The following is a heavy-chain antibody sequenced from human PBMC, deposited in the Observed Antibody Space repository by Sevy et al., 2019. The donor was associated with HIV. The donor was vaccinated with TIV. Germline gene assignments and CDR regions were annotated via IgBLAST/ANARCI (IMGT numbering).Heavy chain of an antibody. CDR2: ISYDGSNK. V-gene: IGHV3-30*04. CDR1: GFTFSSYA. D-gene: IGHD3-3*01. J-gene: IGHJ3*02. Sequence: GGSLRLSCAASGFTFSSYAMHWVRQAPGKGLEWVAVISYDGSNKYYADSVKGRFTISRDNSKNTLYLQMNSLRAEDRVVYYCARDPFVNYDFWSGYYTEGAFDIWGQGTMVTVSS. CDR3: ARDPFVNYDFWSGYYTEGAFDI.